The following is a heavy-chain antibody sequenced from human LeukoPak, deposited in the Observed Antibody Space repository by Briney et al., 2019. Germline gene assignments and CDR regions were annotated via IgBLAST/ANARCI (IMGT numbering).Heavy chain of an antibody. D-gene: IGHD3-22*01. J-gene: IGHJ5*02. CDR3: ARVTMIVVVITTAWFDP. V-gene: IGHV4-34*01. Sequence: SETLSLTCAVYGGSFSGYYWSWIRQPPGKGLEWIGEINHSGSTNCNPSLKSRVTISVDTSKNQFSLKLSSVTAADTAVYYCARVTMIVVVITTAWFDPWGQGTLVTVSS. CDR1: GGSFSGYY. CDR2: INHSGST.